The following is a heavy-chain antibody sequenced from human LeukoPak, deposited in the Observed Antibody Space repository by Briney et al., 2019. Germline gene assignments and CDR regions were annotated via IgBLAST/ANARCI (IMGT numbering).Heavy chain of an antibody. CDR2: IYYSGST. J-gene: IGHJ4*02. V-gene: IGHV4-59*01. D-gene: IGHD2-15*01. Sequence: SETLSLTCTVSGGSISSYYWSWIRQPPGKGLEWIGYIYYSGSTNYNPSLKSRVTISVDTSKNQFSLKLSSVTAADTAVYYCARMAYCSGGSCRRGTYYFDYWGQGTLVTVSS. CDR3: ARMAYCSGGSCRRGTYYFDY. CDR1: GGSISSYY.